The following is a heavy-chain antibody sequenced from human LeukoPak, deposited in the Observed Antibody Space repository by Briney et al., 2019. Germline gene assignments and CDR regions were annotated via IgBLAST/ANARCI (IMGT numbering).Heavy chain of an antibody. CDR1: GDSVFSNSAA. V-gene: IGHV6-1*01. D-gene: IGHD1-26*01. Sequence: SQTLSLTCAISGDSVFSNSAAWCWIRQSPSRGLEWLGRTYYRSKWYNDYAVSVKSRITINPDTSKNQFSLQLNSVTPEDTAVYYCARTGRLSGSYSYFDYWGQGTLVTVSS. CDR3: ARTGRLSGSYSYFDY. J-gene: IGHJ4*02. CDR2: TYYRSKWYN.